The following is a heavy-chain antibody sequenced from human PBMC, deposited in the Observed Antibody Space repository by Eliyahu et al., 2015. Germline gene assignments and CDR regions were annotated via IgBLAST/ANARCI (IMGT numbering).Heavy chain of an antibody. Sequence: QVQLVQSGAEXXKPGSSVXVSXKXSXGTXXSYAIXWVRQAPGQGLEWMGRIIPILGIANYAQKFQGRVTITADKSTSTAYMELSSLRSEDTAVYYCARDDSSWYYGMDVWGQGTTVTVSS. D-gene: IGHD6-13*01. CDR2: IIPILGIA. CDR3: ARDDSSWYYGMDV. CDR1: XGTXXSYA. V-gene: IGHV1-69*09. J-gene: IGHJ6*02.